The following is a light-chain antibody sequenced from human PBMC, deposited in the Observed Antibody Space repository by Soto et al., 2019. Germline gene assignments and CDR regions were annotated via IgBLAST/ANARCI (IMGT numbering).Light chain of an antibody. V-gene: IGKV3-20*01. CDR1: QSVSSSY. CDR2: GAS. J-gene: IGKJ1*01. CDR3: QQYGSSPGT. Sequence: EIVLTQSPGTLSLSPGERATLSCRASQSVSSSYLAWYQQKPGQAPRLLFYGASSRATGIPDRFSGSGSGTDFTLTISRLEPEDFAVYYCQQYGSSPGTFDQGTKVEIK.